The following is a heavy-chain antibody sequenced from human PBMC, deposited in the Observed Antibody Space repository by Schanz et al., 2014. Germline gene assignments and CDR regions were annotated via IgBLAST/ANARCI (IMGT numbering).Heavy chain of an antibody. CDR2: IWNNGVTK. CDR1: GFSLNTYG. CDR3: ARPRFDYGEVDY. J-gene: IGHJ4*02. Sequence: QAQLMESGGGVVQPGTSLILSCSVSGFSLNTYGIHWFRQPAGKGLEWVAVIWNNGVTKYYADSVRGRFTISRDRCENAVYLRMSSLRAEDTAVYYCARPRFDYGEVDYWGQGTLVTVSS. V-gene: IGHV3-33*01. D-gene: IGHD4-17*01.